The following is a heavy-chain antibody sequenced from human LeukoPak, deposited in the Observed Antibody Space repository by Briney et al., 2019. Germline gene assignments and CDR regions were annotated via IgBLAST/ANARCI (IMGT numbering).Heavy chain of an antibody. V-gene: IGHV3-23*01. J-gene: IGHJ4*02. D-gene: IGHD3-10*01. CDR3: AKDRAGHYYGSGSSYYFDY. CDR1: GFTFSSYA. Sequence: GGPLRLSCAASGFTFSSYAMSWVRQAPGRGLEWVSAISGSGGSTYYADSVKGRFTISRDNSKNTLYLQMNSLRAEDTAVYYCAKDRAGHYYGSGSSYYFDYWGQGTLVTVSS. CDR2: ISGSGGST.